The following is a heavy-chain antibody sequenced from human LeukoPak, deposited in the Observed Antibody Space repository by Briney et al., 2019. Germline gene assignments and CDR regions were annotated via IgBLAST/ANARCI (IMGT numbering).Heavy chain of an antibody. D-gene: IGHD6-19*01. CDR3: ATAPQRYSSGRYGDY. CDR1: GYTLTELS. CDR2: FYPEDGET. J-gene: IGHJ4*02. Sequence: ASVKVSCKVSGYTLTELSMHWVRQAPGKGLEWMGGFYPEDGETIYAQKFQGRVTMTEDTSTDTAYMELSSLRSEDTAVYYCATAPQRYSSGRYGDYWGQGTLVTVSS. V-gene: IGHV1-24*01.